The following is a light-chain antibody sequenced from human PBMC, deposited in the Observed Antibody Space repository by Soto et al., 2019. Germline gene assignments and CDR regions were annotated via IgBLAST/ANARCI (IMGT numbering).Light chain of an antibody. CDR3: SSYTSSSTRV. CDR1: SSDVDGYNY. CDR2: EVS. Sequence: QSALTQPASVSVSPGQSITISCTGTSSDVDGYNYVSWYQQHPGKAPKLMIYEVSNRPSGVSNRFSGSKSGNTASLTISGLQAEDEADYYCSSYTSSSTRVFGGGTKLTVL. J-gene: IGLJ3*02. V-gene: IGLV2-14*01.